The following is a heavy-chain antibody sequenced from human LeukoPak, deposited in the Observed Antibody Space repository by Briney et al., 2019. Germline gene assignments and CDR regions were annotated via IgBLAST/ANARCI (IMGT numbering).Heavy chain of an antibody. CDR1: GSSLSSGGYY. CDR3: ARGSYYDSSGSAY. D-gene: IGHD3-22*01. CDR2: IYYSGST. V-gene: IGHV4-31*03. Sequence: SQTLSLTCTVSGSSLSSGGYYWRWLRQHPGKGLEWIGYIYYSGSTYYNPSLKSRVTISVDTSKNQFSLKLSSVTAADTAVYYCARGSYYDSSGSAYWGQGTLVTVSS. J-gene: IGHJ4*02.